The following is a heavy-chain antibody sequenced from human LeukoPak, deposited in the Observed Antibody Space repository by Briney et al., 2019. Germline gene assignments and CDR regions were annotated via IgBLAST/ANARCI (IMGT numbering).Heavy chain of an antibody. J-gene: IGHJ4*02. Sequence: GGSLRLSCAAPRFTFSSYAMSWVRQAPGKGLEWVAVISYDGSNKYYADSVKGRFTISRDNSKNTLYLQMNSLRAEDTAVYYCARAQVYDFWSGYYALDYWGQGTLVTVSS. CDR1: RFTFSSYA. CDR3: ARAQVYDFWSGYYALDY. D-gene: IGHD3-3*01. V-gene: IGHV3-30-3*01. CDR2: ISYDGSNK.